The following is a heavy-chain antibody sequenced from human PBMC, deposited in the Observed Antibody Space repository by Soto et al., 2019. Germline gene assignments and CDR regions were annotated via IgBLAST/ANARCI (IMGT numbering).Heavy chain of an antibody. CDR2: IGGNGGST. CDR1: GFTFSNYA. CDR3: AKRPASIITFDY. D-gene: IGHD2-2*01. Sequence: GGSLRLSCAASGFTFSNYAMSWVRQAPGKGLEWVSTIGGNGGSTYYADSVKGRFTISRDNSKNMLFLQINSLRDDDSAVYYCAKRPASIITFDYWGQGTPVTVSS. J-gene: IGHJ4*02. V-gene: IGHV3-23*01.